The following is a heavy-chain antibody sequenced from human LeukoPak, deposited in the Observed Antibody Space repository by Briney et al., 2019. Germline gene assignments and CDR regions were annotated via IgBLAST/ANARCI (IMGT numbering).Heavy chain of an antibody. J-gene: IGHJ4*02. V-gene: IGHV4-59*08. CDR3: AHQSTHGFGELLYED. Sequence: KTSETLSLTCTVSGDSINGYYWSWVRQPPGKGLEWIGHISYSGDTNYNPSLESRVTTSVDTSKNQFFLKLRSVTAADTAVYYCAHQSTHGFGELLYEDWGRGTLVTVSS. CDR2: ISYSGDT. D-gene: IGHD3-10*01. CDR1: GDSINGYY.